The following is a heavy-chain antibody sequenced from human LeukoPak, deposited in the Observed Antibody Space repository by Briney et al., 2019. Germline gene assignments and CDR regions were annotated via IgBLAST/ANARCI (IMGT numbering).Heavy chain of an antibody. V-gene: IGHV3-48*04. CDR3: ARRHYYDSSGYHTYFDY. D-gene: IGHD3-22*01. J-gene: IGHJ4*02. CDR2: ISSSGSTI. CDR1: GFSFSSYA. Sequence: PGGSLRLSCAASGFSFSSYAMSWVRQAPGKGLEWVSYISSSGSTIYYADSVKGRFTISRDNAKNTLYLQMNSLRAEDTAVYYCARRHYYDSSGYHTYFDYWGQGTLVTVSS.